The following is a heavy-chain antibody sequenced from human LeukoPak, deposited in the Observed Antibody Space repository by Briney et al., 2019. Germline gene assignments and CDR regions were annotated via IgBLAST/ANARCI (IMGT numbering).Heavy chain of an antibody. Sequence: AGGSLRLSCAASGFTVSSNYMSWVRQAPGKGLEWVSVIYSGGSTYYADSVKGRFTISRHNSKNTLYLQMNSLRAEDTAVYYCAREWSGYYERYYYGMDVWGQGTTVTVSS. CDR3: AREWSGYYERYYYGMDV. CDR2: IYSGGST. J-gene: IGHJ6*02. V-gene: IGHV3-53*04. D-gene: IGHD3-3*01. CDR1: GFTVSSNY.